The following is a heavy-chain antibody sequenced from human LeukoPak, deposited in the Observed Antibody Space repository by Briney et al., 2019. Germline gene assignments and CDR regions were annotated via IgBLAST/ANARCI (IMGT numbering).Heavy chain of an antibody. V-gene: IGHV3-30*04. CDR3: ARDGGAAATPMDY. J-gene: IGHJ4*02. Sequence: GRSLRLSCAASGFTFNKYAMHWVRHSPGKGLEWVAVISYDEKDKYYADSVKGRFTISKDNSKNTLYLQMNSLRPEDTAVYYCARDGGAAATPMDYWGQGTLVTVSS. CDR2: ISYDEKDK. D-gene: IGHD6-13*01. CDR1: GFTFNKYA.